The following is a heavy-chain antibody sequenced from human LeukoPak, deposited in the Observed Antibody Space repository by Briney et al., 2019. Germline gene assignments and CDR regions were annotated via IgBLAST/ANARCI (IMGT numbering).Heavy chain of an antibody. CDR3: AGTYGSGSYYNH. D-gene: IGHD3-10*01. CDR1: GYTFTGYC. J-gene: IGHJ5*02. CDR2: INPNSGGT. V-gene: IGHV1-2*06. Sequence: GASVKVSCKASGYTFTGYCMHWVRQAPGQGLEWMGRINPNSGGTNYAQKFQGRVTMTRDTSISTAYMELSRLRSDDTAVYYCAGTYGSGSYYNHWGQGTLVTVSS.